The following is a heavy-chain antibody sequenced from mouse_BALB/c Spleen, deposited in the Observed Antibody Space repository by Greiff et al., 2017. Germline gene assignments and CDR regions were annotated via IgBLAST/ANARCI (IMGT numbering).Heavy chain of an antibody. J-gene: IGHJ3*01. Sequence: EVKLVESGGGLVKPGGSLKLSCAASGFTFSGYYMYWVRQTPEKRLEWVATISDGGSYTYYTDSVKGRFTISRDNAKNNLYLQMSSLKSEDTAMYYCARAYGNLAWLAYWGQGTLVTVSA. CDR3: ARAYGNLAWLAY. CDR1: GFTFSGYY. V-gene: IGHV5-4*02. CDR2: ISDGGSYT. D-gene: IGHD2-1*01.